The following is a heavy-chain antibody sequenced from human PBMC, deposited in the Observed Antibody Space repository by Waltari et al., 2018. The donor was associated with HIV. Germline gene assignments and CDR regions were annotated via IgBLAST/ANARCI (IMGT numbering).Heavy chain of an antibody. CDR1: GFTFRSHY. Sequence: EVQLVESGGGLVHPGGSLRLSSAASGFTFRSHYLNWVRQAPGKGLEWVSYISSSGSTIYYADSVKGRFTISRDNAKNSLYLQMNSLRAEDTAVYYCASWWDAFDIWGQGTMVTVSS. J-gene: IGHJ3*02. V-gene: IGHV3-48*03. CDR3: ASWWDAFDI. D-gene: IGHD2-8*02. CDR2: ISSSGSTI.